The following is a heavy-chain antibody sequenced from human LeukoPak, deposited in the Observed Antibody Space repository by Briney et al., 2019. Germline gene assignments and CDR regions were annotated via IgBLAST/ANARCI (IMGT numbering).Heavy chain of an antibody. J-gene: IGHJ4*02. Sequence: SETLSLTCTVSGGSVSSGSYYWSWIRQPPGKGLEWIGYIYYSGSTNYNPSLKSRVTISVDTSKNQFSLKLSSVTAVDTAVYYCARDWRGGSYYIDYWGQGTLVTVSS. CDR2: IYYSGST. CDR1: GGSVSSGSYY. D-gene: IGHD1-26*01. V-gene: IGHV4-61*01. CDR3: ARDWRGGSYYIDY.